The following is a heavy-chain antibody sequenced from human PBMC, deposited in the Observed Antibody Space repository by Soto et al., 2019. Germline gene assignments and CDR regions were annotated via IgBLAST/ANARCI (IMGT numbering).Heavy chain of an antibody. CDR3: ARGGWKLFDY. V-gene: IGHV4-59*01. CDR1: GGSISSYY. D-gene: IGHD6-19*01. J-gene: IGHJ4*02. Sequence: HSETLSLTCTVSGGSISSYYWSWIRQPPGKGLEWIGYIYYSGSTNYNPSLKSRVTISVDTSKNQFSLKLSSVTAADTAVYYCARGGWKLFDYWGQGTLVTVSS. CDR2: IYYSGST.